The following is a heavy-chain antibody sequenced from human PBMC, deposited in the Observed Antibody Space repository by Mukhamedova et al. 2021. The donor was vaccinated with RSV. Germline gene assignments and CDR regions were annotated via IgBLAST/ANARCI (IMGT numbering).Heavy chain of an antibody. D-gene: IGHD1-7*01. CDR2: IDPSDSYI. Sequence: EYMGRIDPSDSYINYNPSFQGHVTISADKSTSTAYLQRGSLKASDTAIYYCARLPTELRLYYYGMDVWGQGTTVTVSS. J-gene: IGHJ6*02. CDR3: ARLPTELRLYYYGMDV. V-gene: IGHV5-10-1*01.